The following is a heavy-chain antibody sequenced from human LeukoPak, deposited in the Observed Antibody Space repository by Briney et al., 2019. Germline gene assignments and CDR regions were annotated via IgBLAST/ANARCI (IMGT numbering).Heavy chain of an antibody. Sequence: SETLSLTCAVSGGSISSYYWSWIRQPPGKGLEWIGYIYYSGSTNYNPSLKSRVTMSVDTSKNQFSLKLSSVTAADTAVYYCATGKNWFDPWGQGTLVTVSS. D-gene: IGHD1-26*01. CDR3: ATGKNWFDP. J-gene: IGHJ5*02. V-gene: IGHV4-59*01. CDR1: GGSISSYY. CDR2: IYYSGST.